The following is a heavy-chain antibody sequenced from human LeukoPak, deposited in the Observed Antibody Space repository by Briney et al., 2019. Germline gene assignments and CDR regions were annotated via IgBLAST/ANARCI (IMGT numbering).Heavy chain of an antibody. D-gene: IGHD1-26*01. CDR3: TAGLGATVVDQ. J-gene: IGHJ4*02. V-gene: IGHV3-15*01. Sequence: GGSLRLSCAASGFTFSDAWMSWVRQAPGKGLECVARIKIKAHAGTIDYAASVKGRLIISRGDPINMLYLQMNSLRPQDTAIYYCTAGLGATVVDQWGQGTLVTVSS. CDR1: GFTFSDAW. CDR2: IKIKAHAGTI.